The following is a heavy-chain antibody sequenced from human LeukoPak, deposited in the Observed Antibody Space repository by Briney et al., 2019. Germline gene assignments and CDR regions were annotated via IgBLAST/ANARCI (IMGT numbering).Heavy chain of an antibody. V-gene: IGHV3-74*01. CDR2: INSDGSDT. D-gene: IGHD3-22*01. Sequence: QPGGSLRLSCAASGFTFSSYWLHWVRQAPGKGLVWVSRINSDGSDTSYADSVKGRFTISRDNAKNTLYLEMNSLRAEDTAVYYCARDLPQYYDSSGYYDYWGQGTLVTVSS. CDR3: ARDLPQYYDSSGYYDY. CDR1: GFTFSSYW. J-gene: IGHJ4*02.